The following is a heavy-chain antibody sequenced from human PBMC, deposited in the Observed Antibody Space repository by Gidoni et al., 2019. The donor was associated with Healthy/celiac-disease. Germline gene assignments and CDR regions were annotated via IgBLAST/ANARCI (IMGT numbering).Heavy chain of an antibody. D-gene: IGHD2-2*01. CDR1: GGSVSSYA. CDR3: ARVRVKYCSSTSCYDFDY. J-gene: IGHJ4*02. V-gene: IGHV1-69*01. CDR2: IIPIFGTA. Sequence: QVQLVQSGAEVKKPGSSVKVSCKASGGSVSSYAISWVRQAPGQGLEWMGGIIPIFGTANYAQKFHGRVTITADESTSTAYMELSSLRSEDTAVYYCARVRVKYCSSTSCYDFDYWGQGTLVTVSS.